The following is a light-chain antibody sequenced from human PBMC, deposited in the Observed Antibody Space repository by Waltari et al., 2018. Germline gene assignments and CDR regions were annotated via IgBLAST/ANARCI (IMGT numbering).Light chain of an antibody. CDR2: DDI. V-gene: IGLV3-21*04. Sequence: SSVVTQPPSVSVAPGKTASITCGGNNIGGKSVHWYQQRPGQAPVLVIYDDISRPSGIPERFSGSNSGDTATLTITGVEAGDEADYSCQVWDGNTDQYVFGTGTKVTVL. CDR3: QVWDGNTDQYV. J-gene: IGLJ1*01. CDR1: NIGGKS.